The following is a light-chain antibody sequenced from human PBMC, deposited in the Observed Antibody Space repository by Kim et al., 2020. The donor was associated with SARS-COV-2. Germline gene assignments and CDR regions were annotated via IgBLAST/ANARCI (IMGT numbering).Light chain of an antibody. Sequence: DIVMTQSPDSLAVSLGERATINCKSSQSVFYSSNNNNYLAWYQQKPGQPPKLLIYWASTRESGVPDRFSGSGSGTDFTLTIRSLQAEDVAVYYCQQYYSTPLTFGGGTKVDIK. CDR2: WAS. J-gene: IGKJ4*01. CDR1: QSVFYSSNNNNY. CDR3: QQYYSTPLT. V-gene: IGKV4-1*01.